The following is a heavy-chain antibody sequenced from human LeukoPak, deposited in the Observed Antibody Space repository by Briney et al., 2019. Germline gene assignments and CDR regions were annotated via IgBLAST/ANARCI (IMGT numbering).Heavy chain of an antibody. V-gene: IGHV3-23*01. CDR2: IFPSGGEI. CDR3: ARESEPSYYFDY. J-gene: IGHJ4*02. D-gene: IGHD1-14*01. Sequence: GGSLRLSCAASGFTFSTFAMIWVRQPPGKGLEWVSSIFPSGGEIHYADSVRGRFTISRDNSKSTLSLQMNSLRAEDTAVYYCARESEPSYYFDYWGQGTLVTVSS. CDR1: GFTFSTFA.